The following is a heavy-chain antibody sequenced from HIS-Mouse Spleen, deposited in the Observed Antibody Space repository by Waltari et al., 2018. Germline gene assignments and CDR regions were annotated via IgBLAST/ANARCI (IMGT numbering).Heavy chain of an antibody. D-gene: IGHD6-13*01. CDR2: SYYGGST. Sequence: QLQLQESGPGLVKPSETLSLTCTVSGGSISSSRYYWGRFRQPPGKGLGWIGSSYYGGSTYYNPSLKSRVTISVDTSKNQFSLKLSSVTAADTAVYYCAREIPYSSSWYDWYFDLWGRGTLVTVSS. CDR1: GGSISSSRYY. V-gene: IGHV4-39*07. J-gene: IGHJ2*01. CDR3: AREIPYSSSWYDWYFDL.